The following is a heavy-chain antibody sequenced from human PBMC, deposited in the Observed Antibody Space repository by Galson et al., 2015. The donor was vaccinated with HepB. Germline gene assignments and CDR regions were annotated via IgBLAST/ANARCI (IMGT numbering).Heavy chain of an antibody. V-gene: IGHV3-30*02. CDR1: GFTFSSYG. D-gene: IGHD2/OR15-2a*01. Sequence: SLRLSCAASGFTFSSYGMHWVRQAPGKGLEWVASIRYDGTNKYSAESVKGRFTISRDNSKNTLYLQMNSLRVEDTAVYYCAKDATNRLDYWGQGTLVTVSS. CDR3: AKDATNRLDY. J-gene: IGHJ4*02. CDR2: IRYDGTNK.